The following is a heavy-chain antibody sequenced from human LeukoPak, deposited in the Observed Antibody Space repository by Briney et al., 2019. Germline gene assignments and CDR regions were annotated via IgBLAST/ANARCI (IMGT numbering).Heavy chain of an antibody. V-gene: IGHV1-69*13. CDR3: ARRDFWSGSQGAFDI. CDR1: GGTFSSYA. D-gene: IGHD3-3*01. J-gene: IGHJ3*02. CDR2: IIPIFGTA. Sequence: GASVKVSGKASGGTFSSYAISWVRQAPGQGLEWMGRIIPIFGTANYAQKFQGRVTITADESTSTAYMELSSLRSEDTAVYYCARRDFWSGSQGAFDIWGQGTMVTVSS.